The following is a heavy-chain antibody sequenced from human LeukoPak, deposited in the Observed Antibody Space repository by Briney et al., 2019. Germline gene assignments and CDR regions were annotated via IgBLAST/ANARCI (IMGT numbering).Heavy chain of an antibody. J-gene: IGHJ4*02. Sequence: GRSLRLSCVVSGFTFDDYTMHWVRQAPGKGLEWVAFIRYDGSNKYYADSVKGRFTISRDNSKNTLYLQMNSLRAEDTAVYYCAKPHFDDWGQGTLVTVSS. CDR1: GFTFDDYT. V-gene: IGHV3-30*02. CDR3: AKPHFDD. CDR2: IRYDGSNK.